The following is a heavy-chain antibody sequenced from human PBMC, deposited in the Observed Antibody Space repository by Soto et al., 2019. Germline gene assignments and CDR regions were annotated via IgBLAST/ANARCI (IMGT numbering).Heavy chain of an antibody. V-gene: IGHV1-69*13. CDR3: AREDCSGGSCYYDY. J-gene: IGHJ4*02. D-gene: IGHD2-15*01. CDR2: IIPIFGTA. Sequence: SVKVSCKASGGTFSSYAISWVRQAPGQGLEWMGGIIPIFGTANYAQKFQGRVTITADESTSTAYMELSSLRSEDTAVYYCAREDCSGGSCYYDYWGQGTLVTVSS. CDR1: GGTFSSYA.